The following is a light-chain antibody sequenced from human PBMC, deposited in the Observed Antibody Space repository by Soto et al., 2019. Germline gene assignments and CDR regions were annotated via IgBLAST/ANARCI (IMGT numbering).Light chain of an antibody. CDR1: TSDIGSYNL. J-gene: IGLJ2*01. CDR2: EGN. CDR3: RSYTSSSALI. V-gene: IGLV2-14*02. Sequence: QSVLTQPASVSGSPGQSITISCTGSTSDIGSYNLVSWYQQHPGKAPKLMIYEGNKRPSGVSDRFSGSRSGNTASLTISGLQAEDEADYYCRSYTSSSALIFCGGTKVTVL.